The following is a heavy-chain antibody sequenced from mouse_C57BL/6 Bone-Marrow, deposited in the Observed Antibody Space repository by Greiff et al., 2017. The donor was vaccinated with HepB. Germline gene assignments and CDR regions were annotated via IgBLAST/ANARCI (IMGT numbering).Heavy chain of an antibody. D-gene: IGHD2-1*01. CDR3: YGNYFDY. J-gene: IGHJ2*01. V-gene: IGHV1-59*01. Sequence: VKLQQPGAELVRPGPSVKLSCKASGYTFTSYWMHWVKQRPGQGLEWIGVIDPSDSYTNYNQKFKGKATLTVDTSSSTAYMQLSSLTSEDSAVYYCYGNYFDYWGQGTTLTVSS. CDR2: IDPSDSYT. CDR1: GYTFTSYW.